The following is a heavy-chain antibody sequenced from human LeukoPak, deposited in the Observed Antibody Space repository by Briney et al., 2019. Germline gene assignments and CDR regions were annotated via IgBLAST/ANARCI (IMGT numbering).Heavy chain of an antibody. CDR2: INTNTGNP. D-gene: IGHD6-19*01. J-gene: IGHJ4*02. CDR3: ARGPDSSGWYGVFDY. CDR1: GYTFTSYA. V-gene: IGHV7-4-1*02. Sequence: ASVKVSCKASGYTFTSYAMNWVRQAPGQGLEWMGWINTNTGNPTYAQGFTGRFVFSLDTSVSTAYLQISSLKAEDTAVYYCARGPDSSGWYGVFDYWGQGTLVTVSS.